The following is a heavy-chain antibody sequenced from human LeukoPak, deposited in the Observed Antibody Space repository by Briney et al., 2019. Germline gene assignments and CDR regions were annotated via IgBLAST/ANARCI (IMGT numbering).Heavy chain of an antibody. V-gene: IGHV3-49*03. Sequence: AGGSLRLSCTGSGFTFGDYALSWFRQAPGKGLDWVGFIRSKPHAGTAEYAASVRGRFTISRDDSATVAYLQMNSLKIEDTAMYYCSGVRYDTRGRFDTFDIWGQGTMVTVSP. J-gene: IGHJ3*02. CDR2: IRSKPHAGTA. CDR1: GFTFGDYA. D-gene: IGHD3-16*01. CDR3: SGVRYDTRGRFDTFDI.